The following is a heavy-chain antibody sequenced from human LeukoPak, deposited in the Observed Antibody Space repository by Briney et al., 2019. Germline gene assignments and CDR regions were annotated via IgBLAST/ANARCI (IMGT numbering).Heavy chain of an antibody. CDR2: ISGSGGST. CDR3: EKDATYNCTSPQGWFDP. V-gene: IGHV3-23*01. D-gene: IGHD1-20*01. CDR1: GFNFSSYA. Sequence: GSLRLSCAASGFNFSSYAMSWVRQAPGKGLEWVSAISGSGGSTYYAGCVKARFTISRDNSKNTLYLQINSLRAEDTAVYYGEKDATYNCTSPQGWFDPWGQGTLVIVSS. J-gene: IGHJ5*02.